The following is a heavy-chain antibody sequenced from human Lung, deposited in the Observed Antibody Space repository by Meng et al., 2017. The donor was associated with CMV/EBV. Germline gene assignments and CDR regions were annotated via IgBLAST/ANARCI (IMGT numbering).Heavy chain of an antibody. V-gene: IGHV3-30*02. D-gene: IGHD3-16*01. CDR1: GFNFRIYG. CDR3: AKDLLLFGGPNAYFDQ. CDR2: IRHDGTNK. J-gene: IGHJ4*02. Sequence: SXAASGFNFRIYGMHWVRQLPGKGLEWVAFIRHDGTNKFYGASVKGRFTISRDNSKSTVYLQMNSLRPEETALYYCAKDLLLFGGPNAYFDQWGQGXLVTVSS.